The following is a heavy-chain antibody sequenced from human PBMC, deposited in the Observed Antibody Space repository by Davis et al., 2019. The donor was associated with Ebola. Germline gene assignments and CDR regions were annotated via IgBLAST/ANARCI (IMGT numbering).Heavy chain of an antibody. CDR1: GGSFSGYY. V-gene: IGHV4-34*01. D-gene: IGHD2-15*01. CDR3: ARALVLTPFSFDP. CDR2: INHSGST. Sequence: SETLSLTCAVYGGSFSGYYWSWIRQPPGKGLEWIGEINHSGSTNYNPSLKSRVTISVDTSKNQFSLKLSSVTAADTAVYYCARALVLTPFSFDPWGQGTLVTVSS. J-gene: IGHJ5*02.